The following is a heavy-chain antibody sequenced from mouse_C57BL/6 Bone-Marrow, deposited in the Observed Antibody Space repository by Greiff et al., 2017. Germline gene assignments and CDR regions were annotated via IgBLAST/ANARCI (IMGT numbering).Heavy chain of an antibody. CDR3: AREGQPYYFDY. CDR2: IYPGDGDP. Sequence: VQLQQSGPELVKPGASVKISCKASGYAFSSSWMTWVKQRPGKGLEWIGRIYPGDGDPNYNGKFKGKATLTADKSSSTAYMQLSSLTSDDSAVYFFAREGQPYYFDYWGQGTTLTVSS. CDR1: GYAFSSSW. D-gene: IGHD6-1*01. J-gene: IGHJ2*01. V-gene: IGHV1-82*01.